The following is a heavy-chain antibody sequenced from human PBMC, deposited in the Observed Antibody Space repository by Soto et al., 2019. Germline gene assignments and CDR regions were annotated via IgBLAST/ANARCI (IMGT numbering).Heavy chain of an antibody. V-gene: IGHV3-23*01. CDR2: ISGSGGST. J-gene: IGHJ4*02. D-gene: IGHD6-19*01. CDR1: GFTFSSYA. CDR3: AKGLSIAVAGPSDY. Sequence: GSLRLSCAASGFTFSSYAMSWVRQAPGKGLEWVSAISGSGGSTYYADSVKGRFTISRDNSKNTLYLQMNSLRAEDTAVYYCAKGLSIAVAGPSDYWGQGTLVTVSS.